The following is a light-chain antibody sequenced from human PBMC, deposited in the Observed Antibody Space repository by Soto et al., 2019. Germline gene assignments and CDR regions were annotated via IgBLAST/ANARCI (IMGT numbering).Light chain of an antibody. CDR2: KAS. J-gene: IGKJ1*01. CDR1: QTISSW. V-gene: IGKV1-5*03. CDR3: QQYNSYSGT. Sequence: DIQMTQSPSTLSGSVGHRFTITSRASQTISSWLAWYQQKPGKAPKLLIYKASTLKSGVPSRFSGSGSGTEFTLTISSLQPDDFATYYCQQYNSYSGTFGQGTKVDI.